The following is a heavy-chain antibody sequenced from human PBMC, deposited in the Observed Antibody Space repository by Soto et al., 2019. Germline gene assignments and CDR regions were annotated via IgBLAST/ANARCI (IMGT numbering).Heavy chain of an antibody. J-gene: IGHJ3*01. CDR3: ATTVTRLIAFDV. CDR2: LYASDST. Sequence: VGSLRLSCASSVFTFSSYAMSWVRQTPGKGLEWVSILYASDSTFYADSVEGRFTISRDNSKNTVYLQLNSLRAEDTAVYYCATTVTRLIAFDVWGQGTMVTVSS. V-gene: IGHV3-23*05. D-gene: IGHD4-17*01. CDR1: VFTFSSYA.